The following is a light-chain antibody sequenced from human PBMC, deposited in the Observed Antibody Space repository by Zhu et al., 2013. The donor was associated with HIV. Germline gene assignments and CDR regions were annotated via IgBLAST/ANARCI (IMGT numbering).Light chain of an antibody. J-gene: IGKJ2*01. Sequence: ELVLTQSPGTVFLSPGDRATLACRASQSISVTYVAWYHQKPGQAPRLVIYGASSRAPGVPDRISGSGSGMDFTLTISRLEPEDSGRYYCQYYGGSLHTFGLGTKLEIK. V-gene: IGKV3-20*01. CDR1: QSISVTY. CDR2: GAS. CDR3: QYYGGSLHT.